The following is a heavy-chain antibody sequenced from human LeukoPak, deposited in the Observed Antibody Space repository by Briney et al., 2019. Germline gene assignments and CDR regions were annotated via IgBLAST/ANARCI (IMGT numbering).Heavy chain of an antibody. CDR2: INHSGST. CDR1: GGSFSCYY. CDR3: ARAFFLGRGYYYMDV. Sequence: SETLSLTCAVYGGSFSCYYWSCIRQPPGKGLEWIGEINHSGSTNYNPSLKSRVTISVDTSKNQFSLKLSSVTAADTAVYYCARAFFLGRGYYYMDVWGKGTTVTVSS. J-gene: IGHJ6*03. V-gene: IGHV4-34*01. D-gene: IGHD3-16*01.